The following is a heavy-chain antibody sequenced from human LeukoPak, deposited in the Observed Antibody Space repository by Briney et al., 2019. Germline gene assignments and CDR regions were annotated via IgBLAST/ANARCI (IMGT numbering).Heavy chain of an antibody. CDR1: GGTFSSYA. CDR3: ATPISEDGMDV. Sequence: SVKVSCKASGGTFSSYAISWMRQAPGQGLEWMGRIIPIFGIANYAQKFQGRVTITADKSTSTAYMELSSLRSEDTAVYYCATPISEDGMDVWGQGTTVTVSS. J-gene: IGHJ6*02. V-gene: IGHV1-69*04. CDR2: IIPIFGIA.